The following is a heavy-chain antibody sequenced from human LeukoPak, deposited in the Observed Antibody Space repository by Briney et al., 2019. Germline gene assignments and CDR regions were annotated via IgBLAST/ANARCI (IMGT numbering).Heavy chain of an antibody. CDR2: IYYSGST. CDR3: ARTGRGRVTIFGVVRGGPNWFDP. V-gene: IGHV4-39*01. CDR1: GGSISSSSYY. J-gene: IGHJ5*02. Sequence: SETLSLTCTVSGGSISSSSYYWGWIRQPPGKGLELIGRIYYSGSTYYNPSLKSRVTISVDTFKNQFSLKLSSVTAADTAVYYCARTGRGRVTIFGVVRGGPNWFDPWGQGTLVTVSS. D-gene: IGHD3-3*01.